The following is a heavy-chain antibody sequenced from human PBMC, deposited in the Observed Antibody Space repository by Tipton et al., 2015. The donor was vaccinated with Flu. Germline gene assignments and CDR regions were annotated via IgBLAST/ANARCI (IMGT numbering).Heavy chain of an antibody. V-gene: IGHV1-46*01. D-gene: IGHD2-15*01. J-gene: IGHJ5*02. CDR2: INPSGGST. CDR1: GYTFTSYY. CDR3: ANGGSLLLVAYNWFDP. Sequence: QVQLVQSGAEVKKPGASVKVSCKASGYTFTSYYMHWVRQAPGQGLEWMGIINPSGGSTSYAQKFQGRVTMTRDTSTSTVYMELSSLRSEDTAVYYCANGGSLLLVAYNWFDPWGQGTLVTVSS.